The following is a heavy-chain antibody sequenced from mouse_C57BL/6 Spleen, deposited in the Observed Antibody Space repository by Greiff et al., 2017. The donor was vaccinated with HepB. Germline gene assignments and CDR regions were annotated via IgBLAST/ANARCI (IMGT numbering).Heavy chain of an antibody. Sequence: EVQVVESGGGLVKPGGSLKLSCAASGFTFSSYTMSWVRQTPEKRLEWVATISGGGGNTYYPDSVKGRFTISRDNAKNTLYLQMSSLRSEDTALYYCARQTSYGPFAYWGQGTLVTVSA. CDR3: ARQTSYGPFAY. CDR2: ISGGGGNT. D-gene: IGHD2-10*01. J-gene: IGHJ3*01. CDR1: GFTFSSYT. V-gene: IGHV5-9*01.